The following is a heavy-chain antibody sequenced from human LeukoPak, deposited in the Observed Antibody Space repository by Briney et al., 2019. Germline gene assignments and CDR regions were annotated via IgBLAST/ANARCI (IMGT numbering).Heavy chain of an antibody. Sequence: PSETLSLTCAVSGGSISSGGYSWSWIRQPPGKGLEWIRYIYYGGSTNYNPSLKSRVTISVDTSKNQFSLNLSSVTAADTAVYYCVRGRSSLYYWGQGTLVTVSS. D-gene: IGHD6-13*01. CDR1: GGSISSGGYS. J-gene: IGHJ4*02. V-gene: IGHV4-61*08. CDR2: IYYGGST. CDR3: VRGRSSLYY.